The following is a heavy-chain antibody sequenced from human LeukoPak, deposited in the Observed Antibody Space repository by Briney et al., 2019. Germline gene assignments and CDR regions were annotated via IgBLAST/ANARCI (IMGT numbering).Heavy chain of an antibody. V-gene: IGHV4-59*01. CDR1: GGSISSYY. J-gene: IGHJ4*02. CDR3: ARDGYSGNDGL. D-gene: IGHD5-12*01. CDR2: IYHSGST. Sequence: SETLSLTCTVSGGSISSYYWSWIRQPPGKGLEWIGYIYHSGSTKYNPSLKSRVTISVDTSKNQFSLKMSSVTAADTAVYYCARDGYSGNDGLWGQGTPVTVSS.